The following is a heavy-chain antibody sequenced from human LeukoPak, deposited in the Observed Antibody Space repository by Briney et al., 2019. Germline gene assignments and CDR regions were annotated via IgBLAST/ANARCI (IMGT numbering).Heavy chain of an antibody. CDR1: GGTFSSYA. D-gene: IGHD2-2*01. Sequence: SVKVSCKASGGTFSSYAISWVRQAPGQGLEWMGRIIPIFGIANYAQKFQGRVTITADKSTSTAYMELSSLRSGDTAVYYCARTPRVVPAAGNNWFDPWGQGTLVTVSS. CDR3: ARTPRVVPAAGNNWFDP. J-gene: IGHJ5*02. V-gene: IGHV1-69*04. CDR2: IIPIFGIA.